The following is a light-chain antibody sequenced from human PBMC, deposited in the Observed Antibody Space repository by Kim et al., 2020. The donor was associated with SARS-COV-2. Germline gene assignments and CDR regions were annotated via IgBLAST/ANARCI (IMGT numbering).Light chain of an antibody. CDR3: QQYNNWPIT. V-gene: IGKV3-15*01. CDR1: QSVSSN. J-gene: IGKJ5*01. CDR2: GTS. Sequence: SPEERATLSCRASQSVSSNLAWYQQKPGQAPRLLIHGTSTRATRIPVRFSGSGSGTEFTLTIGSLQSEDFAVYYCQQYNNWPITFGQGTRLEIK.